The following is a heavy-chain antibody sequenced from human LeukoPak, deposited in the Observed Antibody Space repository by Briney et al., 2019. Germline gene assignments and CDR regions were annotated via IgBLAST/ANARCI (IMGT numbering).Heavy chain of an antibody. D-gene: IGHD3-10*01. CDR2: IYYSGST. V-gene: IGHV4-59*08. CDR1: GGSISSYY. CDR3: ARATYYYGSGSYSFDY. Sequence: PSETLSLTCTVSGGSISSYYWSWLRQPPGKGLEWIGYIYYSGSTNYNPSLKSRVTISVDTSKNQFSLKLSSVTAADTAVYYCARATYYYGSGSYSFDYWGQGTLVTVSS. J-gene: IGHJ4*02.